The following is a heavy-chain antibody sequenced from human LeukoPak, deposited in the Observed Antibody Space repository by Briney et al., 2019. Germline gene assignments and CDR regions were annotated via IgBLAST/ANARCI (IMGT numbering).Heavy chain of an antibody. V-gene: IGHV1-3*01. CDR2: INAGNGNT. D-gene: IGHD6-6*01. CDR1: GYTFTSYA. J-gene: IGHJ4*02. Sequence: GASVKVSCKASGYTFTSYAIHWVRQAPRQRLEWMGWINAGNGNTRYSQKFQGRVTMTTDTSTSTAYMELRSLRSDDTAVYYCARDREVIRASSSDFDYWGQGTLVTVSS. CDR3: ARDREVIRASSSDFDY.